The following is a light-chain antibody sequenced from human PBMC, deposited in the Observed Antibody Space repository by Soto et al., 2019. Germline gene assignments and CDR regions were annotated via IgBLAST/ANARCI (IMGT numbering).Light chain of an antibody. CDR1: SSDVGGYNY. J-gene: IGLJ7*01. V-gene: IGLV2-14*01. CDR2: EVS. Sequence: QSALTQPASVSGSPGQSIIISCTGTSSDVGGYNYVSWYQHHPGKAPKLMIYEVSNRPSGVSNRFSGSKSGNTASLTISGLQAEDEADYYCSSYTTSSTAYVFGIGTQLTVL. CDR3: SSYTTSSTAYV.